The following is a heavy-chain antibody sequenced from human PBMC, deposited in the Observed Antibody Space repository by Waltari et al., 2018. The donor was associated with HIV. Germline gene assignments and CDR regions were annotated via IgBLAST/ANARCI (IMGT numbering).Heavy chain of an antibody. J-gene: IGHJ6*02. V-gene: IGHV3-74*01. CDR1: GFTFRTHC. CDR3: ARGQYYSMDV. CDR2: INRDGSTI. D-gene: IGHD3-10*01. Sequence: EVQLVESGGGLVQPGGSLRLPCSASGFTFRTHCIHWVRQAPGQGLVWVSGINRDGSTIRYADSVKGRFTISRDNAKNTLYLQMNSLRAEDTALYYCARGQYYSMDVWGQGTTVTVSS.